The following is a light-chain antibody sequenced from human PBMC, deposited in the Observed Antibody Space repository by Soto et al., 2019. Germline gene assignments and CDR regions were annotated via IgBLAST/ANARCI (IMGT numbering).Light chain of an antibody. J-gene: IGLJ1*01. CDR3: SSRTSTSTRV. CDR2: DVS. CDR1: TSDVGGYNS. V-gene: IGLV2-14*01. Sequence: QSALTQPASVSGSPRQSITISCTGTTSDVGGYNSVSWYQQHPGKAPELMIYDVSNRPSGISYRFSGSKSGNTASLTISGLQAEDEADYYCSSRTSTSTRVFGTGTKVTVL.